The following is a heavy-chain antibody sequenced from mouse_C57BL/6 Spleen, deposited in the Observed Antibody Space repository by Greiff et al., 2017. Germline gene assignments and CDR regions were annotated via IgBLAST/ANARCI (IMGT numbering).Heavy chain of an antibody. CDR3: ATYYSNHYAMDY. J-gene: IGHJ4*01. D-gene: IGHD2-5*01. CDR1: GYAFRSSW. CDR2: IYPGDGDT. V-gene: IGHV1-82*01. Sequence: QVQLQQSGPELVKPGASVKISCKASGYAFRSSWMNWVKQRPGKGLEWIGRIYPGDGDTNYNGKFKGKATLTADNSSSTAYMQLSSQTSEDSSVYFCATYYSNHYAMDYWGQGTTVTVSS.